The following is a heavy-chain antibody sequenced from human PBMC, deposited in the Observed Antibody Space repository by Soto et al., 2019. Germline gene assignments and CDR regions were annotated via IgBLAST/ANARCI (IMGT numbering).Heavy chain of an antibody. J-gene: IGHJ4*02. D-gene: IGHD3-22*01. V-gene: IGHV1-69*01. CDR3: ARRKNYYDSSGYYSHFDY. Sequence: QVQLVQSGAEVKKPGSSVKVSCKASGGTFSSYAISWVRQAPGQGLEWMGGIIPIFGTANYAQKFQGRVTITADESTRTAYMELSSLRSEDTAVYYCARRKNYYDSSGYYSHFDYWGQGTLVTVSS. CDR1: GGTFSSYA. CDR2: IIPIFGTA.